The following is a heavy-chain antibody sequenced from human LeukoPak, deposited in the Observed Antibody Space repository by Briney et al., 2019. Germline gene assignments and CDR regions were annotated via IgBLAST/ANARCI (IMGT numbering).Heavy chain of an antibody. D-gene: IGHD3-10*01. J-gene: IGHJ3*02. CDR3: ARDNGVAFDI. CDR1: GGSISTYY. CDR2: IYYSGST. V-gene: IGHV4-59*01. Sequence: PSETLSLTCTVSGGSISTYYRSWIRQPPGKGLEWIGYIYYSGSTNYNPSLKSRVTISVDTSKNQFSLKLSSVTAADTAVYYCARDNGVAFDIWGQGTMVTVSS.